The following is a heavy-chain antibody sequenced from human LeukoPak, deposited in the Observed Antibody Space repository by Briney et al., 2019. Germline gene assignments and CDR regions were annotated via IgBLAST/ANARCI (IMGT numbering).Heavy chain of an antibody. J-gene: IGHJ5*02. CDR1: GGSISIGGYY. Sequence: SETLSLTCTVSGGSISIGGYYWSWIRQHPGKGLEWIGYIYYSGSTYYNPSLESRVTISVDTSKNQFSLKLSSVTAADTAVYYCAREGSSSGYHWFDPWGQGTLVTVSS. CDR3: AREGSSSGYHWFDP. V-gene: IGHV4-31*03. D-gene: IGHD6-6*01. CDR2: IYYSGST.